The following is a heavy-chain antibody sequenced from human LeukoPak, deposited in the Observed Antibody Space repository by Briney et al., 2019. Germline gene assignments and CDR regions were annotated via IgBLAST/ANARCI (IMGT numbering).Heavy chain of an antibody. V-gene: IGHV1-2*02. CDR1: GYTFTSYG. J-gene: IGHJ5*02. D-gene: IGHD3-10*01. Sequence: GASVKVSCKASGYTFTSYGISWVRQAPGQGLEWMGWINPNSGGTNYAQKFQGRVTMTRDTSISTAYMELSRLRSDDTAVYYCARAATVYGSGSYYSANWFDPWGQGTLVTVSS. CDR3: ARAATVYGSGSYYSANWFDP. CDR2: INPNSGGT.